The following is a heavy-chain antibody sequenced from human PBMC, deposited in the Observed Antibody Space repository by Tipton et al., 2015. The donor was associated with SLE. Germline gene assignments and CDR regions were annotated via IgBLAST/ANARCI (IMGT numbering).Heavy chain of an antibody. CDR3: AIGRDGYSVDF. CDR2: IYYSGST. D-gene: IGHD5-24*01. V-gene: IGHV4-39*01. Sequence: TLSLTCTVSGGSISSSSYYWGWIRQPPGKGLEWIGSIYYSGSTYYNPSLKSRVTISVDTSKNQFSLKLTSVTAADTAVYYCAIGRDGYSVDFWGQGTLVTVSS. J-gene: IGHJ4*02. CDR1: GGSISSSSYY.